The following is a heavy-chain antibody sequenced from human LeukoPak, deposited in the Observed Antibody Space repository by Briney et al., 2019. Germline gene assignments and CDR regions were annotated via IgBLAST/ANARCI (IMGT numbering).Heavy chain of an antibody. CDR1: GGSFSAYY. V-gene: IGHV4-34*01. D-gene: IGHD5-18*01. CDR3: APRGDIEHSYVYGKWFDP. J-gene: IGHJ5*02. Sequence: SETLSLTCAVYGGSFSAYYWTWIRQPPGKRLEGIGEINHSGSSNYNSSLRSRVTISVDTSYKQFSLRLSSVTAADTAVYYCAPRGDIEHSYVYGKWFDPWGQGTRVTVSS. CDR2: INHSGSS.